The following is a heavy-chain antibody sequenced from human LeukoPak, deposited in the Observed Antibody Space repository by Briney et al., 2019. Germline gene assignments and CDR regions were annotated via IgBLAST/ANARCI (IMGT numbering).Heavy chain of an antibody. D-gene: IGHD6-13*01. V-gene: IGHV3-23*01. J-gene: IGHJ6*02. CDR2: ISGSGGST. CDR1: GFTFSSYA. Sequence: PGGSLRLSCASSGFTFSSYAMSWVRQAPGKGLEWVSAISGSGGSTYYADSVKGRFTISRDNSKNTLYLQMNSLRAEDTAVYYCAKGGYSSIWYVPDYYYYYGMDVWGQGTTVTVSS. CDR3: AKGGYSSIWYVPDYYYYYGMDV.